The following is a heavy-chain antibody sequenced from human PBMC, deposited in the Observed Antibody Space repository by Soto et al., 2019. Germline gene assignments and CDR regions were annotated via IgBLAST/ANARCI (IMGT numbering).Heavy chain of an antibody. V-gene: IGHV3-11*06. CDR3: ARLRASTWYMGGYLDY. CDR2: IVSSSSYT. CDR1: GFTFRDYY. J-gene: IGHJ4*02. D-gene: IGHD6-13*01. Sequence: LRLSCAASGFTFRDYYMSWIRQAPGKGLEWVSYIVSSSSYTNYADSVKGRFTISRDNAKNSLYLEMNSLRAEDTAVYYCARLRASTWYMGGYLDYWGLGTLVTVSS.